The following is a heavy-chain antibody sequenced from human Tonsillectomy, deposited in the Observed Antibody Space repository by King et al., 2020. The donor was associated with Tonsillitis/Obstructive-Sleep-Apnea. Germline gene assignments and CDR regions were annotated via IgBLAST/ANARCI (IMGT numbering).Heavy chain of an antibody. D-gene: IGHD3-10*01. CDR2: IFSGGST. V-gene: IGHV3-66*01. CDR3: ARSYDFGEAFDI. J-gene: IGHJ3*02. Sequence: QLVQSGGGLVQPGGSLRLSCAASGFTVSSNYMNWVRQAPGKGLEWVSIIFSGGSTYYEDSVKGRFTISRDNSKNTVYLQINSLRAEDSAVYYCARSYDFGEAFDIWGQGTMVTVSS. CDR1: GFTVSSNY.